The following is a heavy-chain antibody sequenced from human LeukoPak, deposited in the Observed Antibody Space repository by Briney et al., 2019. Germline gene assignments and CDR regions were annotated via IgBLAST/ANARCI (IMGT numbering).Heavy chain of an antibody. Sequence: GGSLRLSCAASGFTFSSYSMNWVRQAPGKGLEWVSSISSSSSYIYYADSVKGRFTISRDNAKNSLYLQMNSLRGEDTAVYYCARDMKPAAGRGFDYWGQGTLVTVSS. D-gene: IGHD6-13*01. CDR1: GFTFSSYS. CDR2: ISSSSSYI. V-gene: IGHV3-21*01. J-gene: IGHJ4*02. CDR3: ARDMKPAAGRGFDY.